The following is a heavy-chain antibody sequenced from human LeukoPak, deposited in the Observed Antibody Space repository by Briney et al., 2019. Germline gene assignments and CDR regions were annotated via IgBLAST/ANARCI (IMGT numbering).Heavy chain of an antibody. Sequence: PGGSLRLSCAASGFTFSSYGMHWVRQAPGKGLEWVAVISYDGSNKYYADSVKGRFTISRDNSKNTLYLQMNSLRAEDTAVYYCAKDVGRSSRITFGGVIVREGFDPWGQGTLVTVSS. CDR1: GFTFSSYG. CDR3: AKDVGRSSRITFGGVIVREGFDP. D-gene: IGHD3-16*02. J-gene: IGHJ5*02. CDR2: ISYDGSNK. V-gene: IGHV3-30*18.